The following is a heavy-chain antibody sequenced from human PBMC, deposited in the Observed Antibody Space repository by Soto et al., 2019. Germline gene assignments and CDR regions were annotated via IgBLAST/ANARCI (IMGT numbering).Heavy chain of an antibody. J-gene: IGHJ4*02. CDR2: IRNSGQIHIA. D-gene: IGHD2-2*02. Sequence: PGGSLRLSCAASGFTFSDHYMDCLRQAPGKGLEWVGRIRNSGQIHIADYAASVKGRFTMSRDDSENSLHLQMNSLKTEDTAVYYCARDTHTALEYWGQGTMVTVSS. CDR3: ARDTHTALEY. CDR1: GFTFSDHY. V-gene: IGHV3-72*01.